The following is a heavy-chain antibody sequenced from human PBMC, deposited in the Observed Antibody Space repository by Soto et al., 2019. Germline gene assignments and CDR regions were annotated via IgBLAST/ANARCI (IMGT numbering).Heavy chain of an antibody. CDR2: ISAGGGNT. CDR1: GFSFSTYA. CDR3: VKHSEDQLPSWFDP. V-gene: IGHV3-23*01. D-gene: IGHD1-7*01. J-gene: IGHJ5*02. Sequence: EVQLLESGGGLVQPGGSLRLSCAASGFSFSTYAMSWVRQAPGKGLEWVSGISAGGGNTFYADSVRGRFTISRDNSKNTLYLQINSLRAEDTALYYCVKHSEDQLPSWFDPWGQGTLVTVSS.